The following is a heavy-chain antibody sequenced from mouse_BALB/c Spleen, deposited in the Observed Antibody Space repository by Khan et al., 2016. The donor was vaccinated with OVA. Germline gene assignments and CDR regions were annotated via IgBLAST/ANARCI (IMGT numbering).Heavy chain of an antibody. Sequence: EVQLQESGPGLVKPSQSLSLTCTVTGYSITSDYAWNWIRQFPGNKLEWMGYISYSDTTTYNPSLKRRISITRDTSKNQFFLHLNSVTPEDTATYYCASELGRYYAMDYWGQGTSVTVSS. CDR1: GYSITSDYA. CDR2: ISYSDTT. J-gene: IGHJ4*01. V-gene: IGHV3-2*02. CDR3: ASELGRYYAMDY. D-gene: IGHD4-1*01.